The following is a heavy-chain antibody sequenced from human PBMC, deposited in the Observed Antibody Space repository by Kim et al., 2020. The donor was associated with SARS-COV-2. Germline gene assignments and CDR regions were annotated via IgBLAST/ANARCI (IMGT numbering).Heavy chain of an antibody. V-gene: IGHV3-21*01. CDR2: ISGSTDYI. J-gene: IGHJ5*02. CDR3: AVEGSGWYFSA. D-gene: IGHD6-19*01. Sequence: GGSLRLSCAASGFTFSNYGLVWVRQAPGKGLEWVSSISGSTDYIYYADSVSGRFTISRDNDKNSLYLQMDNLRGDDTAVYYCAVEGSGWYFSAWGQGALV. CDR1: GFTFSNYG.